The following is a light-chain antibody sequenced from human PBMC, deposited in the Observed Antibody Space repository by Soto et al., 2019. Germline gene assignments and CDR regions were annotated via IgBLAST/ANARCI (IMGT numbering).Light chain of an antibody. CDR2: RNN. V-gene: IGLV1-47*01. CDR3: ATWDDSLNGLYV. Sequence: QSVLTQPPSASGTPGQGVTISCSGSTSNIGSNYVYWYQQLPGTAPKLLIYRNNQRPSGVPDRFSGSKSGTSASLAISGLRSDDEADYFCATWDDSLNGLYVFGPGTKVIV. J-gene: IGLJ1*01. CDR1: TSNIGSNY.